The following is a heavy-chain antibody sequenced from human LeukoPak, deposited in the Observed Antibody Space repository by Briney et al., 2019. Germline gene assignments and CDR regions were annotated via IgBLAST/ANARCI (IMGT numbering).Heavy chain of an antibody. V-gene: IGHV3-74*01. CDR1: GFTFSSYW. D-gene: IGHD1-14*01. CDR2: IKTDGTST. J-gene: IGHJ4*02. CDR3: ARDRWPSGFDS. Sequence: GGSLGLSCAASGFTFSSYWMHWVRQAPGKGLVWVSRIKTDGTSTRYADSVEGRFTISRDNAKNTLYLQMNSLRAEDTAVYYCARDRWPSGFDSWGQGTLVTVSS.